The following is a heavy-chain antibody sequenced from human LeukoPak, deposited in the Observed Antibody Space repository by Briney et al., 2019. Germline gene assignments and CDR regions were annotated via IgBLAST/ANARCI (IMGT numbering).Heavy chain of an antibody. CDR3: ARGGAARPDY. CDR1: GFIFSDYG. J-gene: IGHJ4*02. Sequence: GGSLILSCVASGFIFSDYGMDWVRQAPGKGLEWISYISASSSSIDYADSVKGRFTISRDNAKNSLFLQMHSLTVEDTAVYYCARGGAARPDYWGQGTLVTVSS. CDR2: ISASSSSI. V-gene: IGHV3-48*01. D-gene: IGHD6-6*01.